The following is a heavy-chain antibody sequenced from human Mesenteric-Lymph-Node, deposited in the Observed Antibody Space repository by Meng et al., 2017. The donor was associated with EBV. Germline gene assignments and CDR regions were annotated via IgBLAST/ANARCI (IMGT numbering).Heavy chain of an antibody. Sequence: VRMVQYGAEVKKSGASVRGAFHDSSYRFNSNGIRWGRQAPGEGLGGMGWISADKGNTIFAQKFQGRVTMTADSSTSTAYMEVTSLTSDDTAVYYCASGGSGINFDYWGQGTLVTVSS. CDR2: ISADKGNT. J-gene: IGHJ4*02. D-gene: IGHD3-10*01. CDR1: SYRFNSNG. V-gene: IGHV1-18*01. CDR3: ASGGSGINFDY.